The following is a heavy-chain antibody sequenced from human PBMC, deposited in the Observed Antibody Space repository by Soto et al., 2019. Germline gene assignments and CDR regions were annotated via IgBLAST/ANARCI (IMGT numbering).Heavy chain of an antibody. J-gene: IGHJ4*02. V-gene: IGHV3-11*01. CDR1: GFTFSDYY. D-gene: IGHD1-7*01. CDR3: ARDWNSND. CDR2: ITNSGTI. Sequence: GGSLRLSCAASGFTFSDYYMSWIRQAPGKGLEWVSYITNSGTIYYADSVKGRSTISRDNAKNLLFLQMNSLRAEDTALYYCARDWNSNDWGQGTLVTVSS.